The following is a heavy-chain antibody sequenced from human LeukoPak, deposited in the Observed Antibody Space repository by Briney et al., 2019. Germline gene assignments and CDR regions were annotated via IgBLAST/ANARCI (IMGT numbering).Heavy chain of an antibody. D-gene: IGHD3-22*01. CDR1: GITFSSYA. CDR3: AKGRGFYDGSGYYYAYYYGMDV. V-gene: IGHV3-23*01. CDR2: ISTSGDST. Sequence: GGSLRLSCAASGITFSSYALSWVRQAPGKGLGWVSGISTSGDSTNYADSVKGRFTISRDNSKNTLYLHMNSLRAEDTAVYYCAKGRGFYDGSGYYYAYYYGMDVWGQGTTVTVSS. J-gene: IGHJ6*02.